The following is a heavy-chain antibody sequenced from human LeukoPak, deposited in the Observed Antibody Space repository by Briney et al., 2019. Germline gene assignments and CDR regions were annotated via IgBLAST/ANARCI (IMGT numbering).Heavy chain of an antibody. J-gene: IGHJ4*02. V-gene: IGHV1-2*02. CDR2: INPNSGGT. D-gene: IGHD3-9*01. CDR1: GYTFTGYY. Sequence: ASVKVSCKASGYTFTGYYMHWVRQAPGQGLEWMGWINPNSGGTNYAQKFQGGVTMTRDTSMSTAYMELSSLGSEDTAIYYCARGLGDYNTDWFPVSGYWGQGTPVTVSS. CDR3: ARGLGDYNTDWFPVSGY.